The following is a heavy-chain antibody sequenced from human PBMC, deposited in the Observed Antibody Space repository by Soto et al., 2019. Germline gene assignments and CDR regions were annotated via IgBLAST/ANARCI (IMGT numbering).Heavy chain of an antibody. Sequence: QVQLVQSGAEVKKPGASVKVSCKTSGYTFTRYDINWVRQATGQGLEWMGWMNPKSGYTGYGQKFQGRVTMTRDTSISTAYMELSSLRSEDTAVYYCARTDGDLDDCGQGTLVTVSS. CDR1: GYTFTRYD. CDR3: ARTDGDLDD. CDR2: MNPKSGYT. V-gene: IGHV1-8*01. D-gene: IGHD4-17*01. J-gene: IGHJ4*02.